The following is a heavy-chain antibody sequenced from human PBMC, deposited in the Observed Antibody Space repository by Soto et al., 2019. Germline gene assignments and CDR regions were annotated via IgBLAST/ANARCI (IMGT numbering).Heavy chain of an antibody. Sequence: HPGGSLRLSCAASGFTFSSYWMHWVRQAPGKGLAWDSRINSDGSSTSYADSVKGRFTISRDNAKNTLYLQMNSLRAEDTAVYYCAIRASYYDSSGYFDYWGQGT. V-gene: IGHV3-74*01. J-gene: IGHJ4*02. CDR2: INSDGSST. D-gene: IGHD3-22*01. CDR3: AIRASYYDSSGYFDY. CDR1: GFTFSSYW.